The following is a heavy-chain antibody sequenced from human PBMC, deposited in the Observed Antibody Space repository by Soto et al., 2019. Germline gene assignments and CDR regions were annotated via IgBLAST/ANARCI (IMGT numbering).Heavy chain of an antibody. Sequence: SVKVSCKASGYTFTSYGISWVRQAPGQGLEWMGWISAYNGNTNYAQKLQGRVTMTTDTSTSTAYMELRSLRSDDTAVYYCAREGTKYSSSWYGYWGQGTLVTVSS. D-gene: IGHD6-13*01. V-gene: IGHV1-18*01. CDR2: ISAYNGNT. CDR1: GYTFTSYG. J-gene: IGHJ4*02. CDR3: AREGTKYSSSWYGY.